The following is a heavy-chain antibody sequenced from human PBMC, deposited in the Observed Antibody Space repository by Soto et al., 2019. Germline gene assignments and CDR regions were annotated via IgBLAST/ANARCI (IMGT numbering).Heavy chain of an antibody. D-gene: IGHD2-2*01. CDR3: ARIGYCISTSCYLGYYYYYYGMDV. CDR2: INAANGDT. Sequence: ASVKVSCKASGYTFNKYPMHWVRQAPGQGLEWMGWINAANGDTGYSQKFQGRVTMTTDTSTSTAYMELRSLRSDDTAVYYCARIGYCISTSCYLGYYYYYYGMDVWGQGTTVTVSS. J-gene: IGHJ6*02. CDR1: GYTFNKYP. V-gene: IGHV1-3*01.